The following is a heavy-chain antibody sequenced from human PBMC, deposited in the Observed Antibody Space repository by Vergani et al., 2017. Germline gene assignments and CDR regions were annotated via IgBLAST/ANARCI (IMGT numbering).Heavy chain of an antibody. CDR3: ATALYDWNDENY. V-gene: IGHV3-15*05. D-gene: IGHD1-1*01. J-gene: IGHJ4*02. Sequence: EVYLVESGGGLVKPGGSLRLSCVAYGFRFSDAWMNWVRQAPGQGLEWLGRIKSKTEGGTIDYAALVNGRFNISRDDSKNRVFLQMSSLKTEDTAVYYCATALYDWNDENYWGQGTLVTVSS. CDR2: IKSKTEGGTI. CDR1: GFRFSDAW.